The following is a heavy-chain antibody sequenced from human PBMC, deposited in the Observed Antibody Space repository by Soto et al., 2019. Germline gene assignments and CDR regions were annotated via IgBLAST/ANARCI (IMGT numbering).Heavy chain of an antibody. D-gene: IGHD5-12*01. V-gene: IGHV3-49*03. CDR3: TRAVYSCYDYSRFDY. Sequence: EVQLVESGGGLVQPGRSLRLSCTASGFTFGDYAMSWFRQAPGKGLEWVGFIRSKAYGGTTEYAASVKGRFTISRDDSKSIAYLQMNSLKTEDTAVYYCTRAVYSCYDYSRFDYWGQGTLVTVSS. CDR1: GFTFGDYA. CDR2: IRSKAYGGTT. J-gene: IGHJ4*02.